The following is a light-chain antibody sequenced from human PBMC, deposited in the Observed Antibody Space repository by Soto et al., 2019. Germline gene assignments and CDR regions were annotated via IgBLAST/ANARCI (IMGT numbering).Light chain of an antibody. CDR1: QSVSSSY. CDR3: QQYGSSPIT. Sequence: EIVLTQSPGTLSLSPGERATVSCRASQSVSSSYLAWYQHKPGQAPRLLIYDASSRATRIPDRFSGSGSGTDFTLTISRLEPEDFAVYYCQQYGSSPITFGQGTRLEIK. V-gene: IGKV3-20*01. J-gene: IGKJ5*01. CDR2: DAS.